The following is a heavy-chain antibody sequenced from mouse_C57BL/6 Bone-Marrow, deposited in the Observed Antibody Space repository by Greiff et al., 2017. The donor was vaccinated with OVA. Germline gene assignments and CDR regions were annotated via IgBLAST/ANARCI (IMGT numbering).Heavy chain of an antibody. CDR3: ARERSFYYGSSYWYFDV. V-gene: IGHV1-69*01. D-gene: IGHD1-1*01. J-gene: IGHJ1*03. CDR1: GYTFTSYW. Sequence: QVQLQQPGAELVMPGASVKLSCKASGYTFTSYWMHWVKQRPGQGLEWIGEIDPSDSYTNYNQKFKGKSTLTVDKSSSTAYMQLSSLTSEDSAVDYCARERSFYYGSSYWYFDVWGTGTTVTVSS. CDR2: IDPSDSYT.